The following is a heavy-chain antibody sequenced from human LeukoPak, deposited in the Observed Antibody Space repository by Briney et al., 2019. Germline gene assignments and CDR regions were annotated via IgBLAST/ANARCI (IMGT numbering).Heavy chain of an antibody. J-gene: IGHJ4*02. CDR3: ARGSSQLVLEHY. Sequence: ASVKVSCKASGYTFTSYYMHWVRQAPGQGLEWMGIINPSGGSTSYAQKFQGRVTMTRDTSISTAYMELSRLRSDDTAVYYCARGSSQLVLEHYWGQGTLVTVSS. CDR1: GYTFTSYY. V-gene: IGHV1-46*01. D-gene: IGHD6-6*01. CDR2: INPSGGST.